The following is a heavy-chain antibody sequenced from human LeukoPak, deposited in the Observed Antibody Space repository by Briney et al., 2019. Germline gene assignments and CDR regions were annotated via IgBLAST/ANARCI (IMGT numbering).Heavy chain of an antibody. Sequence: GSLRLSCAASGFTFRCSAMHWVRQASGKGLGWVGRIISKANSYATAYAASVKGRFTISRDDSKNTAYLQMSSLKTEDTAVYYCTSTKTYYYDSSGYYRDYWGQGTLVTVSS. CDR1: GFTFRCSA. J-gene: IGHJ4*02. V-gene: IGHV3-73*01. CDR3: TSTKTYYYDSSGYYRDY. CDR2: IISKANSYAT. D-gene: IGHD3-22*01.